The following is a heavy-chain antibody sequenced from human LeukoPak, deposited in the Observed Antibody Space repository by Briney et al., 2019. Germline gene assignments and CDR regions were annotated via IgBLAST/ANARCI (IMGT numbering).Heavy chain of an antibody. CDR3: ARNYCTGGSCYVNDD. D-gene: IGHD2-15*01. Sequence: SETLSLTCTVSGGSISGYFWTWIRQPPGKGLEWIGFIHYTGSTNYNPSLKSRVTMSVDTSKNQFTLKLTSVTAADSAVYYCARNYCTGGSCYVNDDWGQGTLVTVSS. J-gene: IGHJ4*02. CDR1: GGSISGYF. CDR2: IHYTGST. V-gene: IGHV4-59*01.